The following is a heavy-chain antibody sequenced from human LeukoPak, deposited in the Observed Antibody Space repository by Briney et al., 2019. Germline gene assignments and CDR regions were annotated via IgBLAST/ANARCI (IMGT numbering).Heavy chain of an antibody. CDR1: GFTVSSNY. J-gene: IGHJ6*02. CDR2: IYSGGST. D-gene: IGHD5-12*01. V-gene: IGHV3-53*01. CDR3: AVESGHYYYGMDV. Sequence: PGRSLRLSCAASGFTVSSNYMSWVRQAPGKGLEWVSVIYSGGSTYYADSVKGRFTISRDNSKNTLYLQMNSLRAEDTAVYYCAVESGHYYYGMDVWGQGTTVTVSS.